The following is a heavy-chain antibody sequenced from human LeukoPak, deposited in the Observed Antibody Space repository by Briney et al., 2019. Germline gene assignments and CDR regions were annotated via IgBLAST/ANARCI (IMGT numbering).Heavy chain of an antibody. D-gene: IGHD3-10*01. CDR2: IYHSGST. J-gene: IGHJ4*02. CDR1: GYSISNGYY. CDR3: ARDRPIYYYGSGSYYQD. Sequence: KTSETLSLTCTVSGYSISNGYYWGWVRQPPGKWLEWIGSIYHSGSTYYNPSLKSRVTISVDTSKNQFSLKLSSVTAADTAVYYCARDRPIYYYGSGSYYQDWGQGTLVTVSS. V-gene: IGHV4-38-2*02.